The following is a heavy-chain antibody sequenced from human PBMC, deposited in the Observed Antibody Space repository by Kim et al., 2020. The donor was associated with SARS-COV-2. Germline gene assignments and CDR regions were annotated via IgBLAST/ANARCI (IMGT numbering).Heavy chain of an antibody. CDR1: GGSIGISDW. CDR2: IYHSGTT. J-gene: IGHJ6*03. D-gene: IGHD3-16*01. V-gene: IGHV4-4*02. Sequence: LRETLSLTCAVSGGSIGISDWWGWVRQPPGKGLEWIGEIYHSGTTHYSPSLKGRVTISLDKSKNEFSMNLTSVTAADTAVYYCVRERAIQGFMSNYYFYYMDVWGTGTAVTVSS. CDR3: VRERAIQGFMSNYYFYYMDV.